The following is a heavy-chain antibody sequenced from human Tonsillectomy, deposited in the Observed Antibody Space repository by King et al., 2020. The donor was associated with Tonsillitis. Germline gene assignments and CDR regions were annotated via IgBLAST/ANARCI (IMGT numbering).Heavy chain of an antibody. J-gene: IGHJ4*02. V-gene: IGHV3-23*04. CDR3: AKDLMTTVTSLNSAAIDH. CDR1: GFTFSNYA. Sequence: VQLVESGGGSVQPGGSLRLSCAASGFTFSNYAMNWVRQAPGKGLEWVSGVSGSGGSTYYADAVKGRFTVSRDNSKNTLFLQMNRPRSEDTAVYYCAKDLMTTVTSLNSAAIDHWGQGTLVTVSS. D-gene: IGHD4-11*01. CDR2: VSGSGGST.